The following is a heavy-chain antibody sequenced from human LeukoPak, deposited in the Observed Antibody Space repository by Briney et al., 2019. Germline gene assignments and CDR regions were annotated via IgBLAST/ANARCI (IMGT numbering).Heavy chain of an antibody. CDR1: GFTFSSYG. J-gene: IGHJ6*03. V-gene: IGHV3-30*02. D-gene: IGHD1-26*01. Sequence: GGSLRLSCAASGFTFSSYGMHWVRQAPGKGLEWVTFIRFDGTSKYYADSVKGRFTISRDNNKNTLYLQMNNLTAGDTAVYYCAKYTGGYYDSFYYHLDVWGKGTTVTISS. CDR2: IRFDGTSK. CDR3: AKYTGGYYDSFYYHLDV.